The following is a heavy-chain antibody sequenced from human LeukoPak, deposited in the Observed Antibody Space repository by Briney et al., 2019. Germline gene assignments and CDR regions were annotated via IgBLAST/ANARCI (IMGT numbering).Heavy chain of an antibody. CDR2: IYYSGST. CDR3: ARTGDTNWFDP. CDR1: GGSISSYY. V-gene: IGHV4-30-4*01. D-gene: IGHD7-27*01. J-gene: IGHJ5*02. Sequence: PSETLSLTCTVSGGSISSYYWSWIRQPPGKGLEWIGYIYYSGSTYYNPSLKSRVTISVDTSKNQFSLKLSSVTAADTAVYYCARTGDTNWFDPWGQGTLVTVSS.